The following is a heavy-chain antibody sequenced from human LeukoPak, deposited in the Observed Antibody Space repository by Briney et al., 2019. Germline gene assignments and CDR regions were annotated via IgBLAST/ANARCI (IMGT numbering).Heavy chain of an antibody. V-gene: IGHV3-9*01. CDR1: GFTFDDYA. Sequence: GGSLRLSYAASGFTFDDYAMHWVRQTPGKGLDWVSGISWNSGSIGYADSVKGRFTISRDNAKNSLYLQMNSLRAEDTALYYCAKDAGSSSWAIDYWGQGTLVTVSS. CDR3: AKDAGSSSWAIDY. J-gene: IGHJ4*02. CDR2: ISWNSGSI. D-gene: IGHD6-13*01.